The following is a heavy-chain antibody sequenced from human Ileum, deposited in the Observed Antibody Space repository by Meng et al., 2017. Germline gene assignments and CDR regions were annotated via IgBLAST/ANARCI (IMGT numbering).Heavy chain of an antibody. CDR3: ARAPKYCTNAVCSRPLDS. V-gene: IGHV4-30-4*01. CDR1: GGSISSGDYY. D-gene: IGHD2-8*01. Sequence: QVQLQESGPRLVKPSQTLSLTCIGSGGSISSGDYYWSWVRQSPGKGPEWIGYIYSNGNTYSNPSLRGRLMISIDTSKNQFSLKLSSVTAADTAVYYCARAPKYCTNAVCSRPLDSWGQGTLVTVSS. J-gene: IGHJ4*02. CDR2: IYSNGNT.